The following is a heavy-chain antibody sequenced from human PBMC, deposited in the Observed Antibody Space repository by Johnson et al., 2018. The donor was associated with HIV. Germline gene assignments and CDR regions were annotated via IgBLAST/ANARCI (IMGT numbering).Heavy chain of an antibody. V-gene: IGHV3-30-3*02. CDR2: ISYDGSNK. J-gene: IGHJ3*02. Sequence: QVQLVESGGGLVQLGGSLRLSCAASGFTFSSYTLHWVRQAPGKGLEWVAVISYDGSNKYYADSVKGRFTISRDNSKNTLYLQMNSLRAEDTAVYYCAKPSTESAFDIWGQGTMVTVSS. CDR1: GFTFSSYT. D-gene: IGHD1-1*01. CDR3: AKPSTESAFDI.